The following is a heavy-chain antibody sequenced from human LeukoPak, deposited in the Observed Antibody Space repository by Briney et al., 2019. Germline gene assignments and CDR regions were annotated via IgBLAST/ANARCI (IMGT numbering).Heavy chain of an antibody. V-gene: IGHV4-39*07. J-gene: IGHJ6*03. CDR1: GGSMRSTSYY. CDR2: AFYSGST. D-gene: IGHD3-9*01. CDR3: ARDGPEVTYDILTSDSHYMDV. Sequence: KTSETLSLTCTVSGGSMRSTSYYWGWIRQPPGKGLEWIGSAFYSGSTYYNPSLKSRVTVSVDTSKNQFSLSLRSVTAADTAVYYCARDGPEVTYDILTSDSHYMDVWGKGTTVTVSS.